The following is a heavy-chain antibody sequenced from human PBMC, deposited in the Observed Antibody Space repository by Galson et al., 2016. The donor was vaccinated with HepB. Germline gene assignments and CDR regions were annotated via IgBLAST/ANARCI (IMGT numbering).Heavy chain of an antibody. J-gene: IGHJ4*02. Sequence: QSGAEVKKPGESLKISCKGFGYNFYAYWIGWVRQMPGKGLEWMGIIYPADSDTRYSPSFQGQVAISVDKSMRTAYLQWSSLKASDTAMYYCARQQVTGQYFDYWGQGTLVTVAS. CDR2: IYPADSDT. CDR1: GYNFYAYW. V-gene: IGHV5-51*01. CDR3: ARQQVTGQYFDY. D-gene: IGHD2-21*02.